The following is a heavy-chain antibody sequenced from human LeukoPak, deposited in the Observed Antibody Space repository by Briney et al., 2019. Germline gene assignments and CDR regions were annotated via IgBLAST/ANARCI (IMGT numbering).Heavy chain of an antibody. V-gene: IGHV4-4*02. CDR1: GGSISSSNW. J-gene: IGHJ5*02. CDR2: IYHSGNT. D-gene: IGHD7-27*01. CDR3: AKSGDYRFDP. Sequence: PSETLSLTCAVSGGSISSSNWWTWVRQPPGKGLEWIGEIYHSGNTNYNPSLKSRVTISVDESKNHFSLTLSSVTAADTAVYYCAKSGDYRFDPWGQGTLVTVSS.